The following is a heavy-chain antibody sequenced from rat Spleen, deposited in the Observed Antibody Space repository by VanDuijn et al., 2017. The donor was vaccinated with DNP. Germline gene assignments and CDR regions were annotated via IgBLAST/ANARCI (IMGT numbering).Heavy chain of an antibody. J-gene: IGHJ3*01. V-gene: IGHV5-25*01. CDR3: ARHEPVNWFAY. CDR1: GFTFSDYY. D-gene: IGHD1-4*01. Sequence: EVQLVESGGGLVQPGRSMKLSCAASGFTFSDYYMAWVRQAPTKGLELVAYISYFGDNTYSGDSVKGRFTISRDNARNTQYLQMDSLRSEDTATYYGARHEPVNWFAYWGQGTLVTVSS. CDR2: ISYFGDNT.